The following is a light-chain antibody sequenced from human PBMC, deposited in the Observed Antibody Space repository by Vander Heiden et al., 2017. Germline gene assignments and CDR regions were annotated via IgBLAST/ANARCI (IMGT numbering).Light chain of an antibody. CDR3: AVWDDSLNGCV. V-gene: IGLV1-44*01. Sequence: QSVLIQPPPPSGTPGQRATIACTGSSSNIEPNSGNWYQQLPGTAPKLLIYAKNQRPSGVPARFSGSKSGTSASLAIRGLQSADEADYYCAVWDDSLNGCVFGGGTKLTVL. CDR2: AKN. CDR1: SSNIEPNS. J-gene: IGLJ3*02.